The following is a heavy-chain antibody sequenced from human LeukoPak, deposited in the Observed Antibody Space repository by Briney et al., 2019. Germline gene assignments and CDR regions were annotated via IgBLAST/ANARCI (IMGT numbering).Heavy chain of an antibody. J-gene: IGHJ4*02. CDR1: GGSFSGSY. Sequence: SETLSLTCAVYGGSFSGSYWSWLRQLPGKGLEWIGEINHSGSTNYNPSLKSRVTISIDTSKNQFSLKLRSVTAADTAVYYCTRSPPPGATAYGVVDFWGQGTLVTVSS. V-gene: IGHV4-34*01. CDR3: TRSPPPGATAYGVVDF. D-gene: IGHD3-16*01. CDR2: INHSGST.